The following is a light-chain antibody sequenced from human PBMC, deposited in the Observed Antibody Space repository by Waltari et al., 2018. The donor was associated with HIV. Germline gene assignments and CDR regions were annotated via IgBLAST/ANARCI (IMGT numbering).Light chain of an antibody. V-gene: IGLV2-14*03. J-gene: IGLJ1*01. CDR3: SSSTTTTTLGL. Sequence: QSALTQPASVSGSPGQSITISCTGTTSDVGGDNFVSWYQQHPGKAPKLLIYEVTNRPSGVSNRFSGSKSDSTASLTISGLQAEDEAEYYCSSSTTTTTLGLFGTGTKVTVL. CDR2: EVT. CDR1: TSDVGGDNF.